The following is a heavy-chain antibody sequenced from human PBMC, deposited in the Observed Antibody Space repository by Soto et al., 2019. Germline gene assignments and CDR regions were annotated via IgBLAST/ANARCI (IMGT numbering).Heavy chain of an antibody. J-gene: IGHJ4*02. CDR1: GGSFSGYY. CDR2: INHSGST. V-gene: IGHV4-34*01. CDR3: EGIRSWTTVTTEY. Sequence: QVQLQQWGAGLLKPSETLSLTCAVYGGSFSGYYWSWIRQPPGKGLEWIGEINHSGSTNYNPSLKSRVTISVDTSKNQFSLKLSSVTAADTAVYYCEGIRSWTTVTTEYWGQGTLVTVSS. D-gene: IGHD4-17*01.